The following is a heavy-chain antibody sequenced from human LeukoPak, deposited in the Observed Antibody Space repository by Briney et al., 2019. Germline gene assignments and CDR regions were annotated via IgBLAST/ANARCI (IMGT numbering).Heavy chain of an antibody. D-gene: IGHD3-3*01. Sequence: PGGSLRLSCAASGFTFSSYWMHWVRQAPGKGLVWVSRINSDGSSTSYADSVKGRFTISRDNAKNTLYLQMNSLRAEDTAVFYCARDPEWLLYRYLDYWGQGTLVTVSS. CDR1: GFTFSSYW. CDR3: ARDPEWLLYRYLDY. CDR2: INSDGSST. J-gene: IGHJ4*02. V-gene: IGHV3-74*01.